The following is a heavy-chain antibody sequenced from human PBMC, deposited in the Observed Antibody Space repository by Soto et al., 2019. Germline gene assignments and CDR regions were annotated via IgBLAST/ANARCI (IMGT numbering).Heavy chain of an antibody. Sequence: PSQTLSLTCAISGDSVSSNSAAWNWIRQSPSRGLEWLGRTYYRSKWYNDYAVSVKSRITINPDTSKNQFSLQLNSVTPEDTAVYYCARGFSSSWYSARLLYYFDYWGQGALVTVSS. D-gene: IGHD6-13*01. V-gene: IGHV6-1*01. J-gene: IGHJ4*02. CDR1: GDSVSSNSAA. CDR2: TYYRSKWYN. CDR3: ARGFSSSWYSARLLYYFDY.